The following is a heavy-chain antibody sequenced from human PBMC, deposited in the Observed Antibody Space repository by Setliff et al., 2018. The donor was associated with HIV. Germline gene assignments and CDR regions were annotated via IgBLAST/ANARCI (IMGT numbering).Heavy chain of an antibody. Sequence: SETLSLTCSVSGYSITSGYYWGWIRQPPGKGLEWIGSIHHSGSTNYNRSLKSRVTTSVDTSKNQFSLKLSSVTAADTAVFYCARLTTTYYYDSSAYYHPVWGQGTLVTVSS. CDR2: IHHSGST. D-gene: IGHD3-22*01. CDR1: GYSITSGYY. J-gene: IGHJ4*02. CDR3: ARLTTTYYYDSSAYYHPV. V-gene: IGHV4-38-2*02.